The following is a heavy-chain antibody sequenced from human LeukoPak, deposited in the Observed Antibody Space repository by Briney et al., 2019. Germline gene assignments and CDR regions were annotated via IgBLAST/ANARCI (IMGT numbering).Heavy chain of an antibody. D-gene: IGHD3-22*01. CDR2: INPNSGGT. CDR1: GYTFTSYG. V-gene: IGHV1-2*02. CDR3: ARDPLAYYDSSGANWFDP. J-gene: IGHJ5*02. Sequence: GASVKVSCKASGYTFTSYGISWVRQAPGQGLEWMGWINPNSGGTNYAQKFQGRVTMTRDTSISTAYMELSRLRSDDTAVYYCARDPLAYYDSSGANWFDPWGQGTLVTVSS.